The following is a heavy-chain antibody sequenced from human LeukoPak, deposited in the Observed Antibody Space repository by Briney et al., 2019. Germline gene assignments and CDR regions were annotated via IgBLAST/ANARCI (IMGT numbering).Heavy chain of an antibody. CDR1: GYSVSRDYY. J-gene: IGHJ6*02. V-gene: IGHV4-61*01. CDR2: IYYSGST. CDR3: ARGGVGMGYYYYGMDV. D-gene: IGHD2-21*01. Sequence: SETLSLTCTVSGYSVSRDYYWGWIRQSPGKGLEWIGYIYYSGSTNYNPSLKSRVTISVDTSKNQFSLKLSSVTAADTAVYYCARGGVGMGYYYYGMDVWGQGTTVTVSS.